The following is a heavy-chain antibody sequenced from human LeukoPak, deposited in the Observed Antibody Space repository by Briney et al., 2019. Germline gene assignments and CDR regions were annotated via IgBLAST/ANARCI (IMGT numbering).Heavy chain of an antibody. D-gene: IGHD6-13*01. V-gene: IGHV3-7*01. CDR3: AREWQGGIAAAGTRIEGDY. CDR1: GFSVSGYW. Sequence: GGSLRLSCAVSGFSVSGYWMTWVRQAPGKGLEWVANIKQDGSEKNYVDSVKGRFTISRDNAENSLFLQMNSLRVEDTAVYHCAREWQGGIAAAGTRIEGDYWGQGTLVAVSS. J-gene: IGHJ4*02. CDR2: IKQDGSEK.